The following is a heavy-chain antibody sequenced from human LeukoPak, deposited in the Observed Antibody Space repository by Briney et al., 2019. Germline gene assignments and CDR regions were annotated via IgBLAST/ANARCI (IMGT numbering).Heavy chain of an antibody. V-gene: IGHV4-30-4*01. CDR3: AIKATSGARTADY. J-gene: IGHJ4*02. Sequence: PSETLSLTCTVSGRSITSDDYYWTWIRQPPGKGLEWIGYLSYTGGTHYSPSLKSRVTISVDTTKNQFSLNLTSVTAADTAVFFCAIKATSGARTADYWGQGTLVTVSS. CDR1: GRSITSDDYY. CDR2: LSYTGGT. D-gene: IGHD6-13*01.